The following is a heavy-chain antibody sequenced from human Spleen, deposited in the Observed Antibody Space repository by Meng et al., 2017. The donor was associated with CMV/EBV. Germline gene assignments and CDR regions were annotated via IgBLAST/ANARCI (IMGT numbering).Heavy chain of an antibody. CDR2: IYYSGST. D-gene: IGHD3-10*01. CDR1: GGSISSSSYY. Sequence: GSLRLSCNVSGGSISSSSYYWGWLRQPPGKGLEWIGSIYYSGSTYYNPSLKRRVTISVDTSKNQFSLKLSSVTAADTAVYYCASPTYYYGSGSYVRGWFDPWGQGTLVTVSS. CDR3: ASPTYYYGSGSYVRGWFDP. J-gene: IGHJ5*02. V-gene: IGHV4-39*07.